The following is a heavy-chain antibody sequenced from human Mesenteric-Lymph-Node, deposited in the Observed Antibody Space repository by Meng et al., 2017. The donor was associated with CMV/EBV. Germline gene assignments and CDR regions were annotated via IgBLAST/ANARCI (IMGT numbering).Heavy chain of an antibody. Sequence: GGSLRLSCAASGFTFSNYEMNWVRQAPGKGLEWVANIKQDGSEKYYVDSQKGRFTISRDNAENSLYLQMNSLRAEDTAVYYCARSPYYYFDTSSNPPDYWGRGILVTVSS. V-gene: IGHV3-7*01. J-gene: IGHJ4*02. CDR2: IKQDGSEK. CDR3: ARSPYYYFDTSSNPPDY. D-gene: IGHD3/OR15-3a*01. CDR1: GFTFSNYE.